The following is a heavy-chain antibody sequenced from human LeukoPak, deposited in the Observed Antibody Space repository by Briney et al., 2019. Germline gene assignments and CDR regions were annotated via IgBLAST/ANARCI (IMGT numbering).Heavy chain of an antibody. J-gene: IGHJ4*02. V-gene: IGHV3-74*01. CDR3: VREDNWNTFDY. CDR1: GFTFRSYW. CDR2: INADGSGT. D-gene: IGHD1-1*01. Sequence: GGSLRLSCEGSGFTFRSYWMHWVRQAPGKGLVWVSRINADGSGTTYADAVKGRFTISRDNRKNTQYLQMNSLRSEDTAVYHCVREDNWNTFDYWGRGTLVTVSS.